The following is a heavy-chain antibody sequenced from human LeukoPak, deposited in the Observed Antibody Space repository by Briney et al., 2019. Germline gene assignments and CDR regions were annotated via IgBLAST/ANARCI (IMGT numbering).Heavy chain of an antibody. CDR3: AKDMAEDLVVVVAATPSFDY. CDR1: GFTFDDYA. D-gene: IGHD2-15*01. Sequence: GGSLRLSCAASGFTFDDYAMHWVRQAPGKGLEWVSGISWNSGSIGYADSVKGRFTISRDNAKNSLYLQMNSLRAEDTALYYCAKDMAEDLVVVVAATPSFDYWGQGTLVTVSS. CDR2: ISWNSGSI. V-gene: IGHV3-9*01. J-gene: IGHJ4*02.